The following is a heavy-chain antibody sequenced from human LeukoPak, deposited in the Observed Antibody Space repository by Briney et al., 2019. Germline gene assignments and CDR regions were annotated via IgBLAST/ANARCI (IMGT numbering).Heavy chain of an antibody. CDR1: GYTFTSYD. CDR3: ARGRSSSWLLFDY. J-gene: IGHJ4*02. V-gene: IGHV1-8*01. D-gene: IGHD6-13*01. CDR2: MNPNSGNT. Sequence: ASVKVSCKASGYTFTSYDINWVRQVTGQGLEWMGWMNPNSGNTGYAQKFQGRVAMTRNTSISTAYMELSSLRSEDTAVYYCARGRSSSWLLFDYWGQGTLVTVSS.